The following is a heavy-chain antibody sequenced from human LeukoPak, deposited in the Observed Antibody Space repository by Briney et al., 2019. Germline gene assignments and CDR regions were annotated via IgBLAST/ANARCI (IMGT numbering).Heavy chain of an antibody. CDR3: ARAGSKYYYYYGMDV. J-gene: IGHJ6*02. CDR1: GCTISGYY. D-gene: IGHD2-2*01. V-gene: IGHV4-59*01. CDR2: IYYSGST. Sequence: PSETLSLTCTVSGCTISGYYWSWIRQPPGKGLEWLGYIYYSGSTNYNPSLKSRVTISVDTSKNQFSLKLSSMTAADTAVYYCARAGSKYYYYYGMDVWGQGTTVTVSS.